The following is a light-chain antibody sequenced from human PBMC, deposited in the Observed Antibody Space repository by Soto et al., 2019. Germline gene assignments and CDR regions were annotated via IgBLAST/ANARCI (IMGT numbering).Light chain of an antibody. J-gene: IGLJ1*01. CDR1: SSNIGNNY. V-gene: IGLV1-51*01. CDR2: DNN. Sequence: QSVLTQPHSVSAAPGQKVTISCSGSSSNIGNNYVSWYQQLPGTAPKLLIYDNNKRPSGIPDRFSGSKSGTSATLGITGLQTGDEADYYCGTWDNSLSAYVFGTGTKVTVL. CDR3: GTWDNSLSAYV.